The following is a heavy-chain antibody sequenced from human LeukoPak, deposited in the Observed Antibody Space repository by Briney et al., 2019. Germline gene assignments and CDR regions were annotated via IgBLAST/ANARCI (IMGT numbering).Heavy chain of an antibody. D-gene: IGHD4-17*01. CDR1: GFTFSSYA. CDR3: ARDTARDYGDYSS. V-gene: IGHV3-30*04. Sequence: GGSLRLSCAASGFTFSSYAMHWVRQAPGKGLEWVAVISYDGSNKYYAGSVKGRFTISRDNSKNTLYLQMNSLRAEDTAVYYCARDTARDYGDYSSWGQGTLVTVSS. J-gene: IGHJ4*02. CDR2: ISYDGSNK.